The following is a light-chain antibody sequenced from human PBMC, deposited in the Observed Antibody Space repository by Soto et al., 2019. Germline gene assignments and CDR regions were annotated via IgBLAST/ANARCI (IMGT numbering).Light chain of an antibody. CDR1: QSISSW. Sequence: DIQMTQSPSTLSASVGDRVTITCRASQSISSWLAWYQQKPGQAPKLLIYDASSLESGVPSRFSGSGSGTAVTLTISSLQPDDFATYYCQQYDSYSLYTFGQGTKLEIK. CDR2: DAS. V-gene: IGKV1-5*01. CDR3: QQYDSYSLYT. J-gene: IGKJ2*01.